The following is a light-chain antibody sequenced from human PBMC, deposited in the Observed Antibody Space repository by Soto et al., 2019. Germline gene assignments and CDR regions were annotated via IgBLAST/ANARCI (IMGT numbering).Light chain of an antibody. J-gene: IGKJ1*01. CDR1: QSVSSN. Sequence: EMVMTQSPATLSVSPGERATLSCRASQSVSSNLAWYQQKPGQAPRLLIYGASSRATGIPDRFSGSGSATDFTLTISRLEPEDFAVYYCQQYGNSPWTFGQGTKVDI. V-gene: IGKV3-20*01. CDR2: GAS. CDR3: QQYGNSPWT.